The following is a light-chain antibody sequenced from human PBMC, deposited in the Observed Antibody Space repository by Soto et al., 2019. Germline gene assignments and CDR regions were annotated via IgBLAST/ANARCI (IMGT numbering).Light chain of an antibody. Sequence: EIVMTHSPATLSVSPGERATLSCGASHSVSSYWAWYQQKPGQAPRLLIHHASTRATGIPARFCGSGSVTEFTLTITSMQAEDCAVYYCQQYNNWPPWTCGQGTTVDIK. CDR3: QQYNNWPPWT. CDR2: HAS. J-gene: IGKJ1*01. CDR1: HSVSSY. V-gene: IGKV3-15*01.